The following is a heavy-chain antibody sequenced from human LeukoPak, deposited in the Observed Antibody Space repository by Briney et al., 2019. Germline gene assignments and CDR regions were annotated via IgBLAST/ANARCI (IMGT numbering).Heavy chain of an antibody. CDR3: ARPLVRGIIKDY. CDR2: ISYDGENK. J-gene: IGHJ4*02. D-gene: IGHD3-10*01. V-gene: IGHV3-30*04. CDR1: GVTFISYA. Sequence: GGALRLSCAASGVTFISYAMHWVRQAPGKGLGWVAVISYDGENKYYADSVKGRFTISRDNSKNTLYLQMNSLRAEDTAIYYCARPLVRGIIKDYWGQGTLVTVSS.